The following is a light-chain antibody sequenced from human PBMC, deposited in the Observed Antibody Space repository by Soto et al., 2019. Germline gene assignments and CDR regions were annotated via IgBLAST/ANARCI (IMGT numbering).Light chain of an antibody. CDR1: QDMGNY. CDR3: QQYKSLPYT. Sequence: DIQMTQSPSSLSASIGDRVTITCQASQDMGNYLNWFQHKPGKAPKLLIYDASNLESGVPPRFSGSGSRTDFTFTISSLQPEDIATYYCQQYKSLPYTFGQGTKLDIK. J-gene: IGKJ2*01. CDR2: DAS. V-gene: IGKV1-33*01.